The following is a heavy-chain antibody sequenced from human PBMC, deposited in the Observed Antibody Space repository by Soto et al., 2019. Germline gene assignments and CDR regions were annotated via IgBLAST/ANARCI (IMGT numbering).Heavy chain of an antibody. Sequence: ASVKLSCKASGYTFTSYDINWVRQATRQGLEYLGWMNPNSGNTAYVQKFQGRVTMTWDTSITTAYMELSSLRSEDTAVYFCARGIKYGAYSRWFAPWGQGTLVTVSS. V-gene: IGHV1-8*02. CDR2: MNPNSGNT. CDR1: GYTFTSYD. CDR3: ARGIKYGAYSRWFAP. J-gene: IGHJ5*02. D-gene: IGHD4-17*01.